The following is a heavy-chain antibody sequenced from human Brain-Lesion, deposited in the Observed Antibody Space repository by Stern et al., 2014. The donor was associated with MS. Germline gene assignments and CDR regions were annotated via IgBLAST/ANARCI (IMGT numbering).Heavy chain of an antibody. CDR2: FDPEDGET. Sequence: QDQLVQSGDEVKKPGASVKVSCKVSGYTLTELSMHWVRQAPRKGLEWMGGFDPEDGETIYAQKFQGRVTMTEDTSTDTAYMELSSLRSEDTAVYYCATLSPGAGGDYYRHFDYWGQGTLVTVSS. D-gene: IGHD1-26*01. CDR1: GYTLTELS. CDR3: ATLSPGAGGDYYRHFDY. J-gene: IGHJ4*02. V-gene: IGHV1-24*01.